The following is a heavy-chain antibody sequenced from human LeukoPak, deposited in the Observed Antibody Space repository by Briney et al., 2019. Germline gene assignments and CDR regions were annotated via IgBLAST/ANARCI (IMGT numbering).Heavy chain of an antibody. CDR2: ISGSGGST. J-gene: IGHJ4*02. Sequence: GGSLRLSCAASGFTFSSYAMSWVRQAPGKGLEWVSAISGSGGSTYYADSVKGRFTISRDNSKNTLYLQMNSLRAEDTAVYYCAKWETLLWFGELFVHYWGQGTLVTVSS. CDR3: AKWETLLWFGELFVHY. V-gene: IGHV3-23*01. CDR1: GFTFSSYA. D-gene: IGHD3-10*01.